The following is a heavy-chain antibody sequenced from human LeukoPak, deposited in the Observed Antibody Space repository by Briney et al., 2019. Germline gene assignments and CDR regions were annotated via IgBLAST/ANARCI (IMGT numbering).Heavy chain of an antibody. CDR1: GGSFSGYY. Sequence: SETLSLTCAVYGGSFSGYYWSWIRQPPGKGLEWIGEINHSGSTNYNPSLKSRVTISVDTPKNQFSLKLSSVTAADTAVYYCARGTSRIAYCGGDCFRGWFDPWGQGTLVTVSS. D-gene: IGHD2-21*02. CDR2: INHSGST. CDR3: ARGTSRIAYCGGDCFRGWFDP. V-gene: IGHV4-34*01. J-gene: IGHJ5*02.